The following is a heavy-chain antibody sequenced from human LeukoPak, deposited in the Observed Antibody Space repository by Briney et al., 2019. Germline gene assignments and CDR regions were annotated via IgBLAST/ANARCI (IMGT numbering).Heavy chain of an antibody. CDR3: AKAGLTVAGPYY. J-gene: IGHJ4*02. D-gene: IGHD6-19*01. CDR1: GFTFDDYA. Sequence: GGSLRLSCAASGFTFDDYAMSWVRQTPGKGLEWVSGTNWDGGSTYYADSVKGRFTISRDNSKNTLYLRMNSLRAEDTAVYYCAKAGLTVAGPYYWGQGTLVTVSS. CDR2: TNWDGGST. V-gene: IGHV3-23*01.